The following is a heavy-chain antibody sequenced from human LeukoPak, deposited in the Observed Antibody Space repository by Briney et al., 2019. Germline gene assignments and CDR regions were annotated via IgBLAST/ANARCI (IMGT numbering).Heavy chain of an antibody. D-gene: IGHD4-23*01. V-gene: IGHV4-39*01. CDR3: ARGNSILKAFDI. CDR2: IYYSGST. Sequence: SETLSLTCTVSGGSISSSSYYWGWIRQPPGKGLEWIGSIYYSGSTYYNPSLKSRVTISVDTSKNQFSLKLSSVTAADTAVYYCARGNSILKAFDIWQGTMVTVS. CDR1: GGSISSSSYY. J-gene: IGHJ3*02.